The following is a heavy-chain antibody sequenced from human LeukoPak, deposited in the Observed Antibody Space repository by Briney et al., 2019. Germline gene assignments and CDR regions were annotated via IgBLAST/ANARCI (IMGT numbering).Heavy chain of an antibody. V-gene: IGHV4-4*07. D-gene: IGHD1-26*01. J-gene: IGHJ6*03. CDR3: ARDSRVGATNYYYYYMDV. CDR1: GGSISSYY. CDR2: IYTSGGT. Sequence: NPSETLSLTCTVSGGSISSYYWSWIRQPAGKGLGWIGRIYTSGGTNYNPSLKSRVTMSVDTSKNQFSLKLSSVTAADTAVYYCARDSRVGATNYYYYYMDVWGKGTTVTVSS.